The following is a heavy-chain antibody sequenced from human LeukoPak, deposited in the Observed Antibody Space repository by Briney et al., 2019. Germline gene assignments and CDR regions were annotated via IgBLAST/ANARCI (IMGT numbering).Heavy chain of an antibody. J-gene: IGHJ6*02. Sequence: GASVKVSCKASGYTFTGYYMHWVRQAPGQGLEWMGWINPNSGGTNYAQKFQGRVTMTRDTSTSTAYMELRSLRSDDTAVYYCARDVPIFGVVITYYYYYGMDVWGQGTTVTVSS. V-gene: IGHV1-2*02. CDR3: ARDVPIFGVVITYYYYYGMDV. CDR2: INPNSGGT. D-gene: IGHD3-3*01. CDR1: GYTFTGYY.